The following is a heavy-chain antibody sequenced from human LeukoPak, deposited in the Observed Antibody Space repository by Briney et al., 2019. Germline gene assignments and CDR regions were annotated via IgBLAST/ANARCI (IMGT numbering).Heavy chain of an antibody. Sequence: TSETLSLTCAVYGGSFSGYYWSWIRQPPGKGLEWIGEINHSGSTNYNPSLKSRVTISVDTSKNQFSLKLSSVTAADTAVYYCARTYGDYLPLGYFDLWGRGTLVTVSS. V-gene: IGHV4-34*01. CDR1: GGSFSGYY. CDR3: ARTYGDYLPLGYFDL. J-gene: IGHJ2*01. CDR2: INHSGST. D-gene: IGHD4-17*01.